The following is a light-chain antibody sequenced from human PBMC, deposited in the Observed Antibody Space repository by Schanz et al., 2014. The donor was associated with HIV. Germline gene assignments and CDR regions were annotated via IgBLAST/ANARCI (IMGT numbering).Light chain of an antibody. CDR2: SNS. Sequence: QSVLTQPPSASGTPGQRVTISCSGSSSNIRNNTVNWYQQFPGTAPKLLIYSNSRRPSGVPDRFSGSKSGTSASLAISGLRSDDEADYYCATWDDSLRRYVFGTGTKLTVL. V-gene: IGLV1-44*01. J-gene: IGLJ1*01. CDR1: SSNIRNNT. CDR3: ATWDDSLRRYV.